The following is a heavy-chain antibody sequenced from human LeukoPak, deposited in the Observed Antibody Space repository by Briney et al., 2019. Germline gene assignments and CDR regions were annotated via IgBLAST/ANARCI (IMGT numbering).Heavy chain of an antibody. D-gene: IGHD6-13*01. CDR1: GGSFGGQY. CDR3: ARVLYSSICYD. V-gene: IGHV4-34*01. CDR2: INHSGST. Sequence: SETLSLTCAVSGGSFGGQYWTWIRQFPGKGLEWIGEINHSGSTNYNPSLKSRVTISKDTSKNHFSLRLSSVTAADTAIYYCARVLYSSICYDWGQGTLVTVSS. J-gene: IGHJ4*02.